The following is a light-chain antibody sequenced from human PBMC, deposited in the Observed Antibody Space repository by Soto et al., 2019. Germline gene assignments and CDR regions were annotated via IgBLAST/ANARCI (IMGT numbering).Light chain of an antibody. CDR3: FSYAGSYTNYV. CDR2: DVS. V-gene: IGLV2-11*01. CDR1: SSDVGGYNY. J-gene: IGLJ1*01. Sequence: QSALTQPRSVSGSPGQSVTISCTGTSSDVGGYNYVSWYQPHPGKAPKLMIYDVSKRPSGVPDRFSGSKSGNTASLTISGLQAEDEADYYCFSYAGSYTNYVFGTGTKVTVL.